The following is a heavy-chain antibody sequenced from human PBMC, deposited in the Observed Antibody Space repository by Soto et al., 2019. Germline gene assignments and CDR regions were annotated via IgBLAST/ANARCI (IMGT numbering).Heavy chain of an antibody. Sequence: QVQLHQRGTGLLKPSETLSLTCAVSGASVSGQYGSWIREPPGKGLEWVGEIIPTGSTTYNPSLTRRLGCTQDKSKDHFSLNRNSVSVAETAVYYCARGGICMAWNYSAFGMDGWGQGTPVTVSS. CDR1: GASVSGQY. D-gene: IGHD2-15*01. CDR2: IIPTGST. CDR3: ARGGICMAWNYSAFGMDG. J-gene: IGHJ6*02. V-gene: IGHV4-34*01.